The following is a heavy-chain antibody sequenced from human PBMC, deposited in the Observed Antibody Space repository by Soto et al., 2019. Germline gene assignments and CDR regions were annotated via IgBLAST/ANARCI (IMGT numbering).Heavy chain of an antibody. Sequence: ASVKVSCKASGYTFTSYGISWVRQAPGQGLEWMGWISAYNGNTNYAQKLQGRVTMTTDTSTSTAYMELRSLRSDDTAVYYCARGALNYYDTGTAEFDYWGQGTLVTVSS. V-gene: IGHV1-18*01. J-gene: IGHJ4*02. CDR3: ARGALNYYDTGTAEFDY. CDR1: GYTFTSYG. D-gene: IGHD3-22*01. CDR2: ISAYNGNT.